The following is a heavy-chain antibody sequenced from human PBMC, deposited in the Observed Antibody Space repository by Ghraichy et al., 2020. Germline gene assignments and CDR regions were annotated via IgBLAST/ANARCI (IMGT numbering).Heavy chain of an antibody. CDR1: GGSISSGGYY. CDR3: ARDPYYYGSGSYPNPALPYGMDV. Sequence: SQTLSLTCTVSGGSISSGGYYWSWIRQHPGKGLEWIWYIYYSGSTYYNPSLKSRVTISVDTSKNQFSLKLSSVTAADTAVYYCARDPYYYGSGSYPNPALPYGMDVWGQGTTVTVSS. V-gene: IGHV4-31*02. CDR2: IYYSGST. D-gene: IGHD3-10*01. J-gene: IGHJ6*02.